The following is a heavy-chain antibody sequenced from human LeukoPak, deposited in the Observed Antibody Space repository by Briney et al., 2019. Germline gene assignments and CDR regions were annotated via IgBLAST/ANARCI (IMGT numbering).Heavy chain of an antibody. Sequence: GGSLRPSCAASGFTFSSYWMSWVRQAPGKGLEWVANIKQDGSEKYYVDSVKGRFTISRDNAKNSLYLQMNSLRAEDTAVYYCARPTYDYVWGGYRYYYYYYMDVWGKGTTVTVSS. J-gene: IGHJ6*03. CDR2: IKQDGSEK. V-gene: IGHV3-7*01. CDR1: GFTFSSYW. D-gene: IGHD3-16*02. CDR3: ARPTYDYVWGGYRYYYYYYMDV.